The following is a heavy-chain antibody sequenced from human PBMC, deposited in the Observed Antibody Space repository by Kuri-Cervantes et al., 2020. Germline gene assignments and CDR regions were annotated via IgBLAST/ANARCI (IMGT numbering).Heavy chain of an antibody. D-gene: IGHD3-3*01. CDR3: AKDDFQWWYDS. CDR2: ISWNSGSI. CDR1: GFTFDDYA. Sequence: SLKISCAASGFTFDDYAMHWVRQAPGKGLEWVSGISWNSGSIGYADSVKGRFTISRDNSKNTLYLQMSSLRAEDTAVYYCAKDDFQWWYDSWGQGIL. V-gene: IGHV3-9*01. J-gene: IGHJ5*01.